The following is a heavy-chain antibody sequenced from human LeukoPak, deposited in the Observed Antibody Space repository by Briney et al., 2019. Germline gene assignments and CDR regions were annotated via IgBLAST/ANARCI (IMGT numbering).Heavy chain of an antibody. D-gene: IGHD2-15*01. J-gene: IGHJ4*02. V-gene: IGHV3-21*01. CDR1: GFTFSTYS. CDR2: LSSSSTYV. Sequence: GGSLRLSCAATGFTFSTYSMNWVRQAPGKGLEWVSSLSSSSTYVYYADSVKGRFTISRDNAKNSLYLQMNSLRAEDTAVYYCARVRCSGGGCFYNFDYWGQGALVTVSS. CDR3: ARVRCSGGGCFYNFDY.